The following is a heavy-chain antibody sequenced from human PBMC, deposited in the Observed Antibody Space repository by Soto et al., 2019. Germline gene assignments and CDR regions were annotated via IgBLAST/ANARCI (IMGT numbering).Heavy chain of an antibody. Sequence: SLRLSCAASGFTFDDYAMHWVRQAPGKGLEWVSGISWNSGSIGYADSVKGRFTISRDNAKNSLYLQMNSLRAEDTALYYCAKDIKGYGMDVWGQGTTVTV. J-gene: IGHJ6*02. CDR3: AKDIKGYGMDV. V-gene: IGHV3-9*01. CDR1: GFTFDDYA. CDR2: ISWNSGSI.